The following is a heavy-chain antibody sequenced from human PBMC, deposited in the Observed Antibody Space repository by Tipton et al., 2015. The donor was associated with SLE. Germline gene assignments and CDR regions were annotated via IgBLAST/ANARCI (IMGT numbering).Heavy chain of an antibody. CDR1: GGSISSHY. Sequence: TLSLTCTVSGGSISSHYWSWIRQPPGKGLEWIGYIYYSVSTNYNPSLKSRVTISVDTSKNQFSLKLSSVTAADTAVYYCARRSSGLDAFDIWGQGTMVTVSS. CDR3: ARRSSGLDAFDI. CDR2: IYYSVST. J-gene: IGHJ3*02. D-gene: IGHD3-22*01. V-gene: IGHV4-59*11.